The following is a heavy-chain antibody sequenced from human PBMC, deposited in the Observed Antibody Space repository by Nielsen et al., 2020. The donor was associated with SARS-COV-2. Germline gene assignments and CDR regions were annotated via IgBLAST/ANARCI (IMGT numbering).Heavy chain of an antibody. V-gene: IGHV3-21*01. J-gene: IGHJ3*02. CDR2: ISSSSSYI. CDR3: AREEVVEAFDI. CDR1: GFTFSSYS. D-gene: IGHD2-15*01. Sequence: GESLKISCAASGFTFSSYSMNWVRQAPGKGLEWVSSISSSSSYIYYADSVKGRFTISRDNAKNSLYLQMNSLRAEDTAVYYCAREEVVEAFDIWGQGIMVTVSS.